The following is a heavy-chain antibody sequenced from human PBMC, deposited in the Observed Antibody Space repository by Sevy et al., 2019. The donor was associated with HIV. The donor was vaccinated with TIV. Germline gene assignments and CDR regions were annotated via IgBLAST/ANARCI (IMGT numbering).Heavy chain of an antibody. CDR3: GRPPYNRNGRDVFGL. J-gene: IGHJ3*01. Sequence: GGSLRLSCAASGFSISSHYMSWVRQAPGKGLEWVSVIYIGGSTYFANSVKGRFTLSRDNSKNTLYLEMNSLTAEDTAGYQLGRPPYNRNGRDVFGLRGQGTVVTVSS. V-gene: IGHV3-53*05. D-gene: IGHD1-1*01. CDR1: GFSISSHY. CDR2: IYIGGST.